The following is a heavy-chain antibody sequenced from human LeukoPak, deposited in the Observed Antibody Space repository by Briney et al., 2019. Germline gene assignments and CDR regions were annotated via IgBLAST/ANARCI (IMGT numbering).Heavy chain of an antibody. J-gene: IGHJ3*02. CDR2: INHSGST. CDR3: ARTWYSDHDAFDI. Sequence: SETLSLTCAVYGGSFSGYYWSWIRQPPGKGLEWIGEINHSGSTNYNPSLKSRVTISVDTSKNQFSLKLSSVTAADTAVYYCARTWYSDHDAFDIWGQGTMVTVSS. V-gene: IGHV4-34*01. CDR1: GGSFSGYY. D-gene: IGHD6-13*01.